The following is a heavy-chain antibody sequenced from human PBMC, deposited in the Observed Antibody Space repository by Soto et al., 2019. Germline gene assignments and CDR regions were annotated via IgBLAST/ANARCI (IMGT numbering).Heavy chain of an antibody. CDR3: ARDPGHGTDV. Sequence: SETLSLTCAVSGGSISNGGYYWSWIRQHPGKGLEWIGYIYYSGSTYFNPSLKSRVAISLDASKNQFSLKLSSVTAADTAVYYCARDPGHGTDVWGQGTTVTVPS. J-gene: IGHJ6*02. V-gene: IGHV4-31*11. CDR1: GGSISNGGYY. CDR2: IYYSGST.